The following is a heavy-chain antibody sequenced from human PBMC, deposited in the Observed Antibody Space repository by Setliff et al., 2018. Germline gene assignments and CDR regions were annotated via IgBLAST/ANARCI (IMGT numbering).Heavy chain of an antibody. Sequence: PSETLSLTCTVSGGSISSGGYYWSWIRQHPGKGLEWIGYIYYSGSTYYNPSLKSRVTISIDTSKDQFSLKLISMTAADTAVYYCARGRNIAARLLDSWGQGTLVTVS. V-gene: IGHV4-31*03. J-gene: IGHJ4*02. D-gene: IGHD6-6*01. CDR3: ARGRNIAARLLDS. CDR1: GGSISSGGYY. CDR2: IYYSGST.